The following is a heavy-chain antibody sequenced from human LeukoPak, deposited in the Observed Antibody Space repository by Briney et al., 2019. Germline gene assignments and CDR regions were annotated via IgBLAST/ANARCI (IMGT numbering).Heavy chain of an antibody. CDR2: INTNTGNP. D-gene: IGHD6-13*01. Sequence: ASVKVSCKASGYTFTGYYMHWVRQAPGQGLEWMGWINTNTGNPTYAQGFTGRFVFSLDTSVSTAYLQISSLKAEDTAVYYCAGDVGGAAGTSDYWGQGTLVTVSP. CDR3: AGDVGGAAGTSDY. J-gene: IGHJ4*02. V-gene: IGHV7-4-1*02. CDR1: GYTFTGYY.